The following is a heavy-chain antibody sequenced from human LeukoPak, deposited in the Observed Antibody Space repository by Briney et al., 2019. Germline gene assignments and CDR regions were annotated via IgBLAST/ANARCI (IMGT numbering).Heavy chain of an antibody. J-gene: IGHJ5*01. D-gene: IGHD3-9*01. Sequence: ASVKVSCKASGYTFTSYGISWVRQAPGQGLEWMGWINPNSGGTNYAQKFQGRVAMTRDTSISTAYMELRRLKSDDTAVYYCARGAILRYLDWLLGANWFDSWGQGTLVTVSS. CDR1: GYTFTSYG. CDR2: INPNSGGT. V-gene: IGHV1-2*02. CDR3: ARGAILRYLDWLLGANWFDS.